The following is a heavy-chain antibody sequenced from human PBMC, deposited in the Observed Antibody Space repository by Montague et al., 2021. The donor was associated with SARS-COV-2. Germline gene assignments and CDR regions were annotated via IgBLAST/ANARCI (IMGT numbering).Heavy chain of an antibody. V-gene: IGHV4-4*07. CDR3: ARGVPGGYCTGGSCKEGAFDI. J-gene: IGHJ3*02. D-gene: IGHD2-15*01. CDR2: IYTSGST. CDR1: GGSISSYY. Sequence: SETLSLTCTVSGGSISSYYWNWIRQSAGKGLEWIGRIYTSGSTNYDPSLKSRVTMSVDTSRNQFFLNLSSVTAADTAVYYFARGVPGGYCTGGSCKEGAFDIWGQGTMVTVSS.